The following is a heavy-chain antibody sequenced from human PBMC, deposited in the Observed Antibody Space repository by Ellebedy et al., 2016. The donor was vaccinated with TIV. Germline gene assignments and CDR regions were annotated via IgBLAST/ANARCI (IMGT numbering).Heavy chain of an antibody. CDR1: GFTLSSYS. Sequence: GESLKISXAASGFTLSSYSMNWVRQAPGKGLEWVSSISSSSSYIYYADSVKGRFTISRDNAKNSLYLQMNSLRAEDTAVYYCARGNELLAFDYWGQGTLVTVSS. CDR2: ISSSSSYI. CDR3: ARGNELLAFDY. D-gene: IGHD2-15*01. J-gene: IGHJ4*02. V-gene: IGHV3-21*01.